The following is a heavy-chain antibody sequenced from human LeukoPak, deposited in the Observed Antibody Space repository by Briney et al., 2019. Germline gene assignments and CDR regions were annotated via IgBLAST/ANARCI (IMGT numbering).Heavy chain of an antibody. CDR1: GGSFNGYY. Sequence: PSETLSLTCAVYGGSFNGYYWSWIRQPPGRGLEWIGEINHSGSTNYNPSLKSRVTISVDTSKNQFSLKLSSVTAADTAVYYCARLNKNDSGSYRFGKKKRGYMDVWGKGTTVTISS. CDR2: INHSGST. D-gene: IGHD3-10*01. J-gene: IGHJ6*03. V-gene: IGHV4-34*01. CDR3: ARLNKNDSGSYRFGKKKRGYMDV.